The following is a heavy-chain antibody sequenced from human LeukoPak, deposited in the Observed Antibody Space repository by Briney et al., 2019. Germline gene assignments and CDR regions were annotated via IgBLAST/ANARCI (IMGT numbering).Heavy chain of an antibody. CDR2: IHYTGST. Sequence: NPSETLSLTCTVSGGSISSYYWSWIRQSPGKGLECIGYIHYTGSTNYNPSLKSRVTISVETSKNQFSLKLKSVTAADTAVHYCARGGYYGSGNDFRFDPWGQGTLVTVSS. CDR1: GGSISSYY. V-gene: IGHV4-59*01. J-gene: IGHJ5*02. CDR3: ARGGYYGSGNDFRFDP. D-gene: IGHD3-10*01.